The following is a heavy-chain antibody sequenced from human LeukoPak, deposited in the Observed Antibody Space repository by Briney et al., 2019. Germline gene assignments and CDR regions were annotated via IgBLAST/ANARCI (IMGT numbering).Heavy chain of an antibody. CDR3: ARGDDFDY. V-gene: IGHV3-30-3*01. CDR1: GFTFSSYA. J-gene: IGHJ4*02. Sequence: GGSLRLSCAASGFTFSSYAMHWVRQAPGKGLEWVAVISYDGSNKYYADSVKRRFTISRDNSKNTLYLQMNSLRAEDTAVYYCARGDDFDYWGQGTLVTVSS. CDR2: ISYDGSNK.